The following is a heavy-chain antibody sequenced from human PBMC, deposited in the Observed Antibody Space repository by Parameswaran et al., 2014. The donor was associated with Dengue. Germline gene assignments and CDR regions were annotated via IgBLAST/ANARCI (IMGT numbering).Heavy chain of an antibody. V-gene: IGHV1-3*01. CDR2: INAGNGNT. D-gene: IGHD3-22*01. J-gene: IGHJ4*02. CDR3: ARTVDGYYYDSSGYLY. Sequence: WVRQAPGQRLEWMGWINAGNGNTKYSQKFQGRVTITRDTSASTAYMELSSLRSEDTAVYYCARTVDGYYYDSSGYLYWGQGTLVTVSS.